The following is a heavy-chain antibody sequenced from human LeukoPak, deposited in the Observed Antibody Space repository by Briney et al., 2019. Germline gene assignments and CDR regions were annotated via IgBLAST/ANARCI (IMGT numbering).Heavy chain of an antibody. J-gene: IGHJ4*02. CDR3: ARYGIVGATGY. D-gene: IGHD1-26*01. CDR2: ISSSSSYI. CDR1: GFTFSSYS. V-gene: IGHV3-21*01. Sequence: GGSLRLSCPASGFTFSSYSMNWVRQAPGKGLEWVSSISSSSSYIYYADSVKGRFTISRDNAKNSLYLQMNSLRAEDTAVYYCARYGIVGATGYWGQGTLVTVSS.